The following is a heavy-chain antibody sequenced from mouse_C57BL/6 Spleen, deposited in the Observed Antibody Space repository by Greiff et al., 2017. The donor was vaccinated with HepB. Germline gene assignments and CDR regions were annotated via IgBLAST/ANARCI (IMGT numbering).Heavy chain of an antibody. J-gene: IGHJ3*01. CDR1: GYTFTSYW. D-gene: IGHD1-1*01. Sequence: QVQLQQPGAELVRPGSSVKLSCKASGYTFTSYWMHWVKQRPIQGLEWIGNIDPSDSETHYNQKFKDKATLTVDKSSSTAYMQLSSLTTEDSAVYYCASREYGSSYGFAYWGQGTLVTVSA. V-gene: IGHV1-52*01. CDR2: IDPSDSET. CDR3: ASREYGSSYGFAY.